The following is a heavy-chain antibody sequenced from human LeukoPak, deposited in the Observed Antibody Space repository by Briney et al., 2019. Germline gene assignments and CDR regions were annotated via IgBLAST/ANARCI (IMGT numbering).Heavy chain of an antibody. CDR3: ASTLIEGCSGCQNPGDY. V-gene: IGHV1-69*06. D-gene: IGHD6-19*01. Sequence: GASVKVSCKASGGTFSSYAISWVRQAPGQGLEWMGGIIPTFGTANYAQKFQGSVTITADKSTSTAYMELSSLRSEDTAVYYCASTLIEGCSGCQNPGDYWGQGTLVTVSS. J-gene: IGHJ4*02. CDR2: IIPTFGTA. CDR1: GGTFSSYA.